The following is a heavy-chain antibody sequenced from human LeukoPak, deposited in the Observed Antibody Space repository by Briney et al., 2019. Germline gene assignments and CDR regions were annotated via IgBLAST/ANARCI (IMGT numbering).Heavy chain of an antibody. CDR3: TRGRRIGAPLGSFDY. V-gene: IGHV3-49*05. CDR2: IRSKAYSVTT. CDR1: GFAFGEYA. D-gene: IGHD6-6*01. Sequence: KTGGSLRLSCTASGFAFGEYAVTWFRQAPGKGLEWVGFIRSKAYSVTTQYAASVKGRFIISRDDSKSIAYLQMNSLKSEDTAVYYCTRGRRIGAPLGSFDYWGQGTQVTVSS. J-gene: IGHJ4*02.